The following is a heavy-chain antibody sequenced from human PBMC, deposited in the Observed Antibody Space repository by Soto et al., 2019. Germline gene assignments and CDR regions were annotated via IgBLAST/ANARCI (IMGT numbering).Heavy chain of an antibody. CDR3: ARGMTTVTTFDY. Sequence: PSETLSLTCTVSGGSISSGDYYWSWIRQPPGKGLEWIGYIYYSGSTNYNPSLKSRVTISLDTSKNQFSLKLSSVTAADTAVYYCARGMTTVTTFDYWGQGTLVTXSS. CDR2: IYYSGST. D-gene: IGHD4-17*01. V-gene: IGHV4-30-4*01. J-gene: IGHJ4*02. CDR1: GGSISSGDYY.